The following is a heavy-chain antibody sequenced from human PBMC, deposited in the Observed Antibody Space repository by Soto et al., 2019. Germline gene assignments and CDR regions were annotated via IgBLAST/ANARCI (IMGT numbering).Heavy chain of an antibody. Sequence: EVQLVESGGGLVQPGGSLSLSCAASGFTFSNVWMSWVRQAPGKGLEWVGRIKRRADGGTTDYATPVRGRFTVSRDDSKNTLYLQMNSLKTEDSAVYHCTAGYCSGGSCYSVVYWGQGTLVTVSS. J-gene: IGHJ4*02. V-gene: IGHV3-15*01. CDR2: IKRRADGGTT. CDR1: GFTFSNVW. D-gene: IGHD2-15*01. CDR3: TAGYCSGGSCYSVVY.